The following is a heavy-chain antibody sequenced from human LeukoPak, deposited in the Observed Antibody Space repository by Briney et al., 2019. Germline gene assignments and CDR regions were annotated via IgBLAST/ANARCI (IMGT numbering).Heavy chain of an antibody. Sequence: PGGSLRLSCAASGFTFSRFAMNWVRQAPGKGLEWVSGISASGGSTYYADSVKGRFTISRDNSKNKLSLQMNSLRAEDTAVYYCAKVPSSYCRSASCSLDFWGQGTLVTVSS. CDR3: AKVPSSYCRSASCSLDF. V-gene: IGHV3-23*01. J-gene: IGHJ4*02. D-gene: IGHD2-2*01. CDR1: GFTFSRFA. CDR2: ISASGGST.